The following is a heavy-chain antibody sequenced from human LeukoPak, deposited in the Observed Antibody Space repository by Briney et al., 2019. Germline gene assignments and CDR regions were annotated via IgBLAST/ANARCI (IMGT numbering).Heavy chain of an antibody. Sequence: SETLSLTCTVSGGSISSYYWSWIRQPPGKGLEWIRYIYYSGSTNYNPSLKSRVTISVDTSKNQFSLKLSSVTAADTAVYYCAVAIPYTYYFDYWGQGTLVTVSS. CDR2: IYYSGST. D-gene: IGHD2-2*02. CDR1: GGSISSYY. V-gene: IGHV4-59*01. J-gene: IGHJ4*02. CDR3: AVAIPYTYYFDY.